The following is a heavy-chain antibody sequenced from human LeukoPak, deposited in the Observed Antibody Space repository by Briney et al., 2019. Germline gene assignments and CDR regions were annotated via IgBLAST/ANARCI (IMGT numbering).Heavy chain of an antibody. CDR1: GFTFSNAW. Sequence: GGSLRLSCAASGFTFSNAWTSWVRQAPGKGLEWVGRIKSKTDGGTTDYAAPVKGRFTISRDDSKNTLYLQMNSLKTEDTAVYYCTTVRAGRYYDSSGPNYYYYMDVWGKGTTVTVSS. V-gene: IGHV3-15*01. CDR3: TTVRAGRYYDSSGPNYYYYMDV. D-gene: IGHD3-22*01. J-gene: IGHJ6*03. CDR2: IKSKTDGGTT.